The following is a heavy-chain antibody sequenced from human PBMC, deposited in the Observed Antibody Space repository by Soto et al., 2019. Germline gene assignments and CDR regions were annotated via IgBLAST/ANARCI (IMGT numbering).Heavy chain of an antibody. J-gene: IGHJ6*03. CDR1: GFTFSNAW. V-gene: IGHV3-15*01. D-gene: IGHD4-17*01. CDR2: IKSKTDGGTT. CDR3: TTVPAPPFPDMTTYYYYMDV. Sequence: EVQLVESGGGLVKPGGSLRLSCAASGFTFSNAWMSWVRQAPGKGLEWVGRIKSKTDGGTTDYAAPAKGRFTISRDDSKNTLYLQMNSLKTEDTAVYYCTTVPAPPFPDMTTYYYYMDVWGKGTTVTVSS.